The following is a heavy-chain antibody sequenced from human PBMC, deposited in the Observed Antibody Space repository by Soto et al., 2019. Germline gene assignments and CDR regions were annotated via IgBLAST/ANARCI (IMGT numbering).Heavy chain of an antibody. CDR3: ASNHYYDSSGYHFDY. Sequence: PGGSLRLSCAASGFTFSSYGMHWVRQAPGKGLEWVAVIWYDGSNKYYADSVKGRFTISRDNSKNTLYLQMNSLRAEDTAVYYCASNHYYDSSGYHFDYWGQGTLVTVSS. V-gene: IGHV3-33*01. D-gene: IGHD3-22*01. CDR2: IWYDGSNK. CDR1: GFTFSSYG. J-gene: IGHJ4*02.